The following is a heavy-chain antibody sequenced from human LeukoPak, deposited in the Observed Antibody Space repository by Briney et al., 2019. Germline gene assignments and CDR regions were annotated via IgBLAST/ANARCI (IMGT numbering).Heavy chain of an antibody. V-gene: IGHV4-39*07. J-gene: IGHJ4*02. CDR3: ARGSHPDY. Sequence: SETLSLTCSVSGGSISSSNYFWGWIRQTPGKGLEWIGNMYYSGSTYYNSSLRSRVTISVDTSKNQFSLKLSSVTAADTAVYYCARGSHPDYWGQGTLVTVSS. CDR2: MYYSGST. CDR1: GGSISSSNYF.